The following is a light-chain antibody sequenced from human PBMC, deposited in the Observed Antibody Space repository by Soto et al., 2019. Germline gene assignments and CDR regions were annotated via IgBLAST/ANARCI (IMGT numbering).Light chain of an antibody. CDR1: QSVTSND. J-gene: IGKJ1*01. Sequence: EVVLTQSPGILSLSPGEGVTLSCRASQSVTSNDLAWYQQKPGQAPRLLIYGASNRATGIPDRFSGSGSGTDFTLTISRLEPEDFAVYYCQRYDSSRTFGQGTKVDI. CDR2: GAS. V-gene: IGKV3-20*01. CDR3: QRYDSSRT.